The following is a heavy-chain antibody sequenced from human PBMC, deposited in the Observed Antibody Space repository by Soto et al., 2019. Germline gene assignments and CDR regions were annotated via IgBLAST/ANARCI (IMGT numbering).Heavy chain of an antibody. J-gene: IGHJ5*02. Sequence: SETLSLTCAVSGASIGSGGWWSWVRQPPGKGLEWIAEIFHDGNTNYSPSLKSRVTISVDKSQNQFSLNVYSVTAAETAVYYCARHEGWTGPDQWGQGTLVTVSS. V-gene: IGHV4-4*02. CDR2: IFHDGNT. D-gene: IGHD2-8*02. CDR1: GASIGSGGW. CDR3: ARHEGWTGPDQ.